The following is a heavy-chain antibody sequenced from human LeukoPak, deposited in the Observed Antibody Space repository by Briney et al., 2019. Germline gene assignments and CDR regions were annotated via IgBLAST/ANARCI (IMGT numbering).Heavy chain of an antibody. J-gene: IGHJ4*02. D-gene: IGHD1-1*01. Sequence: GGSLRLSCAASGFTFRDYGMSWVRQAPGKGLEWVSSINNAGVNTHYADSVKGRFTISRDNSKNSLFLQMNTLRVEDTAVYHCAKRIREVTTYDYWGPGALVTVSS. V-gene: IGHV3-23*01. CDR2: INNAGVNT. CDR3: AKRIREVTTYDY. CDR1: GFTFRDYG.